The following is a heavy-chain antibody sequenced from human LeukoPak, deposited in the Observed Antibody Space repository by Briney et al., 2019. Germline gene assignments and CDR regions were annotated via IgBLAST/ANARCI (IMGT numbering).Heavy chain of an antibody. D-gene: IGHD4-23*01. CDR3: ARGRPHGNDY. V-gene: IGHV3-74*01. J-gene: IGHJ4*02. Sequence: PGGSLRLSCAVSGFTFSSYAINWVRQAPGKGLVWVSRIASDGSSTTYADSVKGRLSISRDDAKNTLYLQMNSLRVEDTAVYYCARGRPHGNDYWGQGTLVTVSS. CDR1: GFTFSSYA. CDR2: IASDGSST.